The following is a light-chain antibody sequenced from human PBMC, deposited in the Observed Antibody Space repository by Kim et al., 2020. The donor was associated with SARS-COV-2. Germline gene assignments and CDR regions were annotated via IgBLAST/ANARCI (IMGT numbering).Light chain of an antibody. CDR3: AAYDDSLSGPV. Sequence: QVVVTQPPSASGTPGQRVTISCSGSSSNIGSNYVYWYQQLPGTPPKLLIYRNNQRPSGVPDRFSGSKSGTSASLAISGLRSEDEADYYCAAYDDSLSGPVFGGGTQLTVL. CDR1: SSNIGSNY. J-gene: IGLJ2*01. CDR2: RNN. V-gene: IGLV1-47*01.